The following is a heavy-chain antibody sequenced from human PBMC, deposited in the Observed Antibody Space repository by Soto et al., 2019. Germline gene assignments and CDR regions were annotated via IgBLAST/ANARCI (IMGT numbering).Heavy chain of an antibody. CDR3: ARSSYDDVLTGWSMDV. V-gene: IGHV3-30*09. CDR2: ISHDGSKK. J-gene: IGHJ6*02. CDR1: GFIFSDYY. D-gene: IGHD3-9*01. Sequence: QVQLVESGGGVVQPGRSLRLSCAASGFIFSDYYMHWVRQAPGKGLVWVAVISHDGSKKYYADSVEGRFAISRDNSKNTLYLQMNSLRPDDTAVNYCARSSYDDVLTGWSMDVWGQGTMVTVSS.